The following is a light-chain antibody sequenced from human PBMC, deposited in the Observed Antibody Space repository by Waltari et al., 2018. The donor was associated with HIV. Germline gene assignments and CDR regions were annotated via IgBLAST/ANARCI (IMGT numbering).Light chain of an antibody. V-gene: IGLV3-25*03. Sequence: SYELTQPPSASVSPGQTARISCSGDALPTQHIFWYQKRPGQAPVMVIYSGKERPSGIPDRLSGSIAGTTVTLTIGGVQAEDEAYYYCQSADSTGTDWVFGGGTKLTVL. CDR2: SGK. CDR3: QSADSTGTDWV. J-gene: IGLJ3*02. CDR1: ALPTQH.